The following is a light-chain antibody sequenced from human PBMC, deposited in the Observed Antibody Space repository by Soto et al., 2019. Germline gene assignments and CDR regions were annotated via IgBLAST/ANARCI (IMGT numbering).Light chain of an antibody. CDR3: KQRRQSWT. J-gene: IGKJ1*01. V-gene: IGKV2-28*01. Sequence: MTKSHLSLHVTHEDPDYISCMASKNLLHSNGYTYLDWYLQKPGPPPQLLIYLGSHRAYGVHDRFSGSGGGTDFTLKSRIVEAEDVGFYYCKQRRQSWTFGQGTKVDIK. CDR1: KNLLHSNGYTY. CDR2: LGS.